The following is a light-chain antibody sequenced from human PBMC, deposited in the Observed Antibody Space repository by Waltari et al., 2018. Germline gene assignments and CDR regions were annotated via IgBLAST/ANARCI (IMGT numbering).Light chain of an antibody. CDR2: DAY. Sequence: EIALTQSPATLSLSPGERATLSCRASQSVRSYLAWYQQKPGQAPRLLINDAYNRATGIPARFSGSGSVTDFTLTISSLEPEDFAVYYWQQRSNWPPLTFGGGTKVEIK. V-gene: IGKV3-11*01. CDR1: QSVRSY. J-gene: IGKJ4*01. CDR3: QQRSNWPPLT.